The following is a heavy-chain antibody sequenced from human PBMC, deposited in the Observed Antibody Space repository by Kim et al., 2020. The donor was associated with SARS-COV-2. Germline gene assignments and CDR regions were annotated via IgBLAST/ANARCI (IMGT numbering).Heavy chain of an antibody. J-gene: IGHJ6*02. CDR3: ARERDGHKVGMDV. V-gene: IGHV3-43*01. Sequence: YATSVGGRVTVSRDNGANSLYLQRNSLRTDDTALYYCARERDGHKVGMDVWGRGTTVSVSS.